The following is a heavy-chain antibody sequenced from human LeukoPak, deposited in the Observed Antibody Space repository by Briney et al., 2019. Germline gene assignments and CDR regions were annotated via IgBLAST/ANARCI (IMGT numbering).Heavy chain of an antibody. CDR1: GGSISSYY. CDR2: IYYSGST. CDR3: ARGGGDTAMVTDY. Sequence: SETLSLTCTVSGGSISSYYWSWIRQPPGKGLEWIGYIYYSGSTNYNPSLKSRVTISVDTSKNQFSLKLSSVTAADTAVYYCARGGGDTAMVTDYWGQGTLVTVSS. J-gene: IGHJ4*02. V-gene: IGHV4-59*01. D-gene: IGHD5-18*01.